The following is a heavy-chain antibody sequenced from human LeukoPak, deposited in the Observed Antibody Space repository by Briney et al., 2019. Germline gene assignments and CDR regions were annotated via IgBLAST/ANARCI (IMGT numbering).Heavy chain of an antibody. CDR2: ISWNSGSI. CDR3: AKGGYYDSSGYYSFDY. V-gene: IGHV3-9*01. D-gene: IGHD3-22*01. Sequence: GGSLRLSCAAFGFTFDDYAMHWVRQAPGKGLEWVSGISWNSGSIGYADSVKGGFTISRDNAKNSLYLQMNSLRAEDTALYYCAKGGYYDSSGYYSFDYWGQGTLVTVSS. J-gene: IGHJ4*02. CDR1: GFTFDDYA.